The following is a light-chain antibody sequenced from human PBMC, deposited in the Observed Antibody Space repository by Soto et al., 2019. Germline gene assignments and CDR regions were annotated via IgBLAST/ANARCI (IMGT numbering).Light chain of an antibody. CDR2: GAS. CDR1: QSVSSSS. V-gene: IGKV3-20*01. CDR3: QQYGSSPYT. Sequence: EIVLTQSPGTLSLSPGERATLSCRASQSVSSSSLAWYQQKPGQAPRLLIYGASSRATGIPDRFSGSGSGTDFTLTISRLEPEDFAVYYCQQYGSSPYTFGQGTK. J-gene: IGKJ2*01.